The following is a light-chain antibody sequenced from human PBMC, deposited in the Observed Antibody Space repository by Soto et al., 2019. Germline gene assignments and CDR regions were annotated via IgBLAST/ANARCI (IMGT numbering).Light chain of an antibody. V-gene: IGKV1-5*01. J-gene: IGKJ1*01. CDR3: QQYNTHSWT. CDR2: DAS. Sequence: DIQMTQSPSTLSASAGDRVTITCRASQSISVWLAWHQQKPGKAPNLLINDASNLESGVPSRFSGSGSGTEFTLTISSLQADDVATYYCQQYNTHSWTFGQGTKVEIK. CDR1: QSISVW.